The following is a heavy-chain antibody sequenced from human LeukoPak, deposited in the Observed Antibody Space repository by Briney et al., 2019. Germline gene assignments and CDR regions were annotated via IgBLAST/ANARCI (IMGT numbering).Heavy chain of an antibody. CDR2: MNPNSGNT. V-gene: IGHV1-8*01. CDR3: TRDNYYDGGGYYTWYFDL. Sequence: ASVKVSCKASGYTFTSYDINWVRQATGQGLEWMGWMNPNSGNTGYAQKFQGRVTMTRDTSISTAYMELSSLRSEDTAVYYCTRDNYYDGGGYYTWYFDLWGRGTLVTVSS. CDR1: GYTFTSYD. D-gene: IGHD3-22*01. J-gene: IGHJ2*01.